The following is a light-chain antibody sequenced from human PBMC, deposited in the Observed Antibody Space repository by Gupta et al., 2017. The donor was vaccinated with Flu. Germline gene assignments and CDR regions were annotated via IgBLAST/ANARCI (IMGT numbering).Light chain of an antibody. CDR2: DVS. J-gene: IGLJ3*02. CDR3: CSFAGNSWV. Sequence: QSVTISCTGTSSDVGGYNYVSWYQQHPGKAPNFMIYDVSKRPSGVPDRFSGSKSGNTASLTISGLQAEDEADYYCCSFAGNSWVFGGGTKLTGL. CDR1: SSDVGGYNY. V-gene: IGLV2-11*03.